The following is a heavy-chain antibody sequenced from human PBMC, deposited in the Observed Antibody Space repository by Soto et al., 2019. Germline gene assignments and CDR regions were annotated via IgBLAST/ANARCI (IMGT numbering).Heavy chain of an antibody. CDR1: GFTFSDYW. Sequence: PGGSLRLSCAASGFTFSDYWMSWVRQAPGKGPEWVANIKFDGSEKQYVDSVKGRFSISRDNSRNSLFLQMNSIRAGDTAVYYCVKDGGYCSSTTCYSPRNHYFDSWGQGTLVTVSS. CDR3: VKDGGYCSSTTCYSPRNHYFDS. CDR2: IKFDGSEK. V-gene: IGHV3-7*03. J-gene: IGHJ4*02. D-gene: IGHD2-2*01.